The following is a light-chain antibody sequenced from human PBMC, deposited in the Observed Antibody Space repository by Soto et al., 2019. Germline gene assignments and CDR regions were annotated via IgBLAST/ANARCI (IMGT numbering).Light chain of an antibody. V-gene: IGKV3-20*01. CDR1: QSVSSTY. CDR2: GAS. J-gene: IGKJ1*01. Sequence: EIVLTQSPDTLSLSPGERATLSCRASQSVSSTYLAWYQQKPGQAPRLLIYGASSRATGIPDRFSGSGSGTDFTLTISRLEPEDFAVYYCQQYHSSWTFGQGTKVDIK. CDR3: QQYHSSWT.